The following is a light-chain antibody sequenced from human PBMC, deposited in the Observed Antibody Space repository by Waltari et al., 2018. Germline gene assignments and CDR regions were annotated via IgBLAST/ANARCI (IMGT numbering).Light chain of an antibody. J-gene: IGLJ1*01. CDR1: SSDVGDYKY. CDR3: SSYTTRSTRV. V-gene: IGLV2-14*03. CDR2: DVT. Sequence: QSALTRPASVSGSPGQSITISCTATSSDVGDYKYVPWYQQHPGKVPKLLIYDVTNRPSGISYRFSGSKSGYTASLTISGLQAEDEADYYCSSYTTRSTRVFGTGTKVTVL.